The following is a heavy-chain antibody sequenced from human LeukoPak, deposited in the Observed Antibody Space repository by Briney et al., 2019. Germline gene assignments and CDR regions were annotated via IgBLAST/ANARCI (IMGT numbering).Heavy chain of an antibody. V-gene: IGHV4-59*12. CDR3: ARDEVEDGGSGSVDAFDI. Sequence: PSETLSLTCTVSGGSISRYYWSWIRQSPGKGLEWIGYVYYSGSTDYNPSLKSRVTISVDTSKNQFSLKLSSVTAADTAVYYCARDEVEDGGSGSVDAFDIWGQGTMVTVSS. D-gene: IGHD1-26*01. J-gene: IGHJ3*02. CDR2: VYYSGST. CDR1: GGSISRYY.